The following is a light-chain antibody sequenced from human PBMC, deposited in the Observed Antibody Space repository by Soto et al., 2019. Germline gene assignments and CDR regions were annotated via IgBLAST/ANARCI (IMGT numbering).Light chain of an antibody. Sequence: EIVLTQSPAPLSLSPGERATLSCRASQSVSSYLAWYQQKHGQAPRLLIYDASNRATGIPARLSGSGSGTDFTLTISSLEPEDFEVYYCQQRSNWPRPFGQGTKLESK. J-gene: IGKJ2*01. CDR2: DAS. CDR1: QSVSSY. CDR3: QQRSNWPRP. V-gene: IGKV3-11*01.